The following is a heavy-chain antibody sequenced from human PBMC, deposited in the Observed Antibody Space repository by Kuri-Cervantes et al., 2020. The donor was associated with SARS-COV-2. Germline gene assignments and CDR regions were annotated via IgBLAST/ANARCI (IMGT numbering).Heavy chain of an antibody. Sequence: GESLKISCAASGFTFSSYAMHWVRQAPGKGLEWVAVISYDGSNKYYADSVKGRFTISRDNSKNSLYLQMNSLRDEDTAVYYCARENQGNYYDSSGYYHYYYYGMDVWGQGTTVTVSS. CDR3: ARENQGNYYDSSGYYHYYYYGMDV. V-gene: IGHV3-30-3*01. J-gene: IGHJ6*02. CDR2: ISYDGSNK. D-gene: IGHD3-22*01. CDR1: GFTFSSYA.